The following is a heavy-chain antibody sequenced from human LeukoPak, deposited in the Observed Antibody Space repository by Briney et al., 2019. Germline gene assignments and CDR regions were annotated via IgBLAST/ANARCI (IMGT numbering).Heavy chain of an antibody. CDR1: GYTFTGYY. D-gene: IGHD4-17*01. Sequence: ASVKVSCKASGYTFTGYYMYWVRQAPGRGLEWMGWINPNSGDTNYAQKFQGRVTMTRDTSISTVYMELSRLRSDDTAVYYCARRADRATTVTSFWFFDLWGRGSLVTVSS. J-gene: IGHJ2*01. CDR3: ARRADRATTVTSFWFFDL. CDR2: INPNSGDT. V-gene: IGHV1-2*02.